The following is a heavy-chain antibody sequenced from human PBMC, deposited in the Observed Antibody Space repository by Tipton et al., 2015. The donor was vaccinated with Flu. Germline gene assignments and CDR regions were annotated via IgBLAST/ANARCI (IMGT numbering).Heavy chain of an antibody. CDR1: GYIFTSYW. CDR3: ARCDPYSRGFIDG. D-gene: IGHD1-26*01. V-gene: IGHV5-51*03. CDR2: VYPGDSDT. Sequence: QLVQSGAEVRKPGESLKISCETSGYIFTSYWIGWVRQIPGKGLEWVGMVYPGDSDTKYSPSFQGRVTISADTSTGTAYLQWSSLQAPDSAIYFCARCDPYSRGFIDGWGRAGLVTVS. J-gene: IGHJ5*01.